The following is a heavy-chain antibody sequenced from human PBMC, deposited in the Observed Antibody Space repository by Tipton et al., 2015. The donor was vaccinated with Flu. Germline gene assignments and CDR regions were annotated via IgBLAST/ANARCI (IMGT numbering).Heavy chain of an antibody. CDR1: GGSVSSGSYY. V-gene: IGHV4-61*01. D-gene: IGHD6-19*01. CDR3: ARLRGWYMDY. CDR2: IYYSGST. Sequence: TLSLTCTVSGGSVSSGSYYWSWIRQPPGKGLEWIGYIYYSGSTNYNPSLKSRVTISVDTSKNQFSLKLSSVTAADTAVYYCARLRGWYMDYWGQGTLVTVSS. J-gene: IGHJ4*02.